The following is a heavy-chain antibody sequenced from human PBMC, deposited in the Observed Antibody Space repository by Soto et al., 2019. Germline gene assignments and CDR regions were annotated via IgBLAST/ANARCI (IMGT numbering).Heavy chain of an antibody. CDR2: ISSSGSVR. V-gene: IGHV3-11*01. Sequence: PGGSRRLSGVSSGFTFSDYYMTWIRQAPGTGLEWISYISSSGSVRKYAESVKGRFTISRDNAKNSLYLQINSLRAEDTAVYFCVRVSATVMVKERTVFDFWGQGIPVTVSS. CDR3: VRVSATVMVKERTVFDF. CDR1: GFTFSDYY. D-gene: IGHD5-18*01. J-gene: IGHJ3*01.